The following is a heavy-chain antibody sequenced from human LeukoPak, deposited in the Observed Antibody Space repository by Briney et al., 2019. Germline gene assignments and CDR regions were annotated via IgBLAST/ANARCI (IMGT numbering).Heavy chain of an antibody. CDR3: ARETIVVVPAANNWFDP. Sequence: SETLSLTCTVSGGSISSDNYSWSWIRQPAGKGLEWIGRVYTSGSTNYNPSLKSRVTISVDTSKKQFSLKLSSVTAADTAVYYCARETIVVVPAANNWFDPWGQGTLVTVSS. CDR2: VYTSGST. CDR1: GGSISSDNYS. J-gene: IGHJ5*02. D-gene: IGHD2-2*01. V-gene: IGHV4-61*02.